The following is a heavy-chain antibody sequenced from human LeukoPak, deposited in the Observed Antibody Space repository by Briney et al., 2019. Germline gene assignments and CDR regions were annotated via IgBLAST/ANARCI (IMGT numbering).Heavy chain of an antibody. CDR1: GGSISSYY. J-gene: IGHJ5*02. D-gene: IGHD2-2*01. Sequence: SQTLSLTCTVPGGSISSYYWSWIRQPAGKGLEWIGRIYTSGSTNYNPSLKSRVTMSVDTSKNQFSLKLSSVTAADTAVYYCARDRSRTSHSAWNWFDPWGQGTLVTVSS. CDR2: IYTSGST. CDR3: ARDRSRTSHSAWNWFDP. V-gene: IGHV4-4*07.